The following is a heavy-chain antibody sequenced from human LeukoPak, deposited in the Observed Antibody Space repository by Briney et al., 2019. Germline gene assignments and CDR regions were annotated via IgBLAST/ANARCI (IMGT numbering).Heavy chain of an antibody. Sequence: ASVKVSCKASGYTFTSYDINWVRQATGQGLEWMGWMNPNSGNTGYAQKFQGRVTMTRNTSISTAYMELSSLGSEDTAVYYCARAVRGWYGNWFDPWGQGTLVTVSS. CDR2: MNPNSGNT. V-gene: IGHV1-8*01. CDR3: ARAVRGWYGNWFDP. D-gene: IGHD6-19*01. J-gene: IGHJ5*02. CDR1: GYTFTSYD.